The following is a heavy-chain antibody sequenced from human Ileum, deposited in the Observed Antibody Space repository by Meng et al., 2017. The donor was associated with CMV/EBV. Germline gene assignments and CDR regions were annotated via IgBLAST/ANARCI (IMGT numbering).Heavy chain of an antibody. CDR3: AHRRGTRNFDY. Sequence: QITLKESGPTLVKPTQTLTLTCTFSGFSLSTNAVGVGWIRQPPGKALEWLAFIYWDDDKRYNSSLRSRLTITKDTSKNQVVLTMTNMDPVDTATYYCAHRRGTRNFDYWGQGTLVTVSS. V-gene: IGHV2-5*02. CDR2: IYWDDDK. J-gene: IGHJ4*02. CDR1: GFSLSTNAVG.